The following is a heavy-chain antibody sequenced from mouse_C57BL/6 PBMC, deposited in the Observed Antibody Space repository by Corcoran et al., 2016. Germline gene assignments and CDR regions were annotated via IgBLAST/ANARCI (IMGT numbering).Heavy chain of an antibody. CDR1: GYAFSSYW. J-gene: IGHJ2*01. CDR3: ARGREGWALDY. D-gene: IGHD3-3*01. CDR2: IYPGDGDT. Sequence: QVQLQQSGAELVKPGASVKISCKASGYAFSSYWMNWVKQRPGKGLEWIGQIYPGDGDTNYNGKFKGKATLTADKSSSTAYMQLSSLTSEDSAVYFCARGREGWALDYWGQGTTLTVSS. V-gene: IGHV1-80*01.